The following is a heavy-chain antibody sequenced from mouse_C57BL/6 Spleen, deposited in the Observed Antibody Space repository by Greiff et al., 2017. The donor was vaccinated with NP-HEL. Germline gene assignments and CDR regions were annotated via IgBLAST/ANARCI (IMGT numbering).Heavy chain of an antibody. CDR3: ARYNEGNYEAWFAY. CDR1: GFTFTDYY. J-gene: IGHJ3*01. CDR2: IRNKANGYTT. V-gene: IGHV7-3*01. Sequence: EVQRVESGGGLVQPGGSLSLSCAASGFTFTDYYMSWVRQPPGKALEWLGFIRNKANGYTTEYSASVKGRFTISRDNSQSILYLQMNALRAEDSATYYCARYNEGNYEAWFAYWGQGTLVTVSA. D-gene: IGHD2-1*01.